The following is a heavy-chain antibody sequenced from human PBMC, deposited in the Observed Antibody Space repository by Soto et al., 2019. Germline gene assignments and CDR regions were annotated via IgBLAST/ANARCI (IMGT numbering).Heavy chain of an antibody. CDR1: GFSLSNARMG. J-gene: IGHJ6*02. Sequence: QVTLKESGPVLVKPTETLTLTCTVSGFSLSNARMGVSWIRQPPGKALEWLAHIFSNDEKSYSTSLKSRLTISKDTSKSQVVLTMTNMDPVDTATYYCARSGTYYDFWSGSYYYYGMDVWGQGTTVTVSS. V-gene: IGHV2-26*01. CDR3: ARSGTYYDFWSGSYYYYGMDV. CDR2: IFSNDEK. D-gene: IGHD3-3*01.